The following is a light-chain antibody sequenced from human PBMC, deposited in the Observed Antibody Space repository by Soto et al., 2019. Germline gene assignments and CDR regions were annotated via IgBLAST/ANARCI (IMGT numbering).Light chain of an antibody. Sequence: QSVLTQPPSASGSPGRSVTISCTGTSSDVGGYNYASWYQQRPGKAPKLILYGVTQRPSGVPDRFSGSKSGNTASLTVSGLQADDEGDYYCSSYAGSNIYVFGTGTKVTVL. CDR2: GVT. CDR3: SSYAGSNIYV. CDR1: SSDVGGYNY. J-gene: IGLJ1*01. V-gene: IGLV2-8*01.